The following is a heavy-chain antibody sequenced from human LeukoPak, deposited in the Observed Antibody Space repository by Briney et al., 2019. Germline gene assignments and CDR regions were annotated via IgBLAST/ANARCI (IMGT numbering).Heavy chain of an antibody. CDR3: ATELVVPAAGRGPYFDY. D-gene: IGHD2-2*01. V-gene: IGHV4-61*02. J-gene: IGHJ4*02. CDR1: GGSISSGSYY. Sequence: SSQTLSLTCTVSGGSISSGSYYWSWVRQPAGKGLEWIGRIYTSGSTNYNPSLKSRVTISVDTSKNQFSLKLSSVPAADTAVYYCATELVVPAAGRGPYFDYWGQGTLVTVSS. CDR2: IYTSGST.